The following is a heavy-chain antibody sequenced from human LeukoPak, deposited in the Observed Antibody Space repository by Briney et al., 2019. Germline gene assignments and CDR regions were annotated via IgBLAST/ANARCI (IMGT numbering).Heavy chain of an antibody. CDR1: GGSISSGSYY. CDR3: ASSPLIASGWLGFDS. CDR2: IYTSGST. Sequence: SETLSLTCTVSGGSISSGSYYWSWIRQPAGKGLEWIGRIYTSGSTNYNPSLESRVTISVDTSKNQFSLKLTSVIAAGTAVYYCASSPLIASGWLGFDSWGQGTLVTVAS. V-gene: IGHV4-61*02. D-gene: IGHD6-19*01. J-gene: IGHJ4*02.